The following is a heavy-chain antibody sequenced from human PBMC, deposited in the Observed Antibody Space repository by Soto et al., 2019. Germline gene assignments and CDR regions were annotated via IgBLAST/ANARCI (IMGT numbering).Heavy chain of an antibody. D-gene: IGHD6-13*01. CDR1: GFTFSSYR. Sequence: EVQLVESGGGLVQPGGSLRLSCAASGFTFSSYRMHWVRQAPGKGLVWVSRINSDGSSTSYADSVKGRFTISRDNAKNTLYLQMNSLRAEDTAVYYCARGVSIAAAGSIGYDYWGQGTLVTVSS. J-gene: IGHJ4*02. V-gene: IGHV3-74*01. CDR3: ARGVSIAAAGSIGYDY. CDR2: INSDGSST.